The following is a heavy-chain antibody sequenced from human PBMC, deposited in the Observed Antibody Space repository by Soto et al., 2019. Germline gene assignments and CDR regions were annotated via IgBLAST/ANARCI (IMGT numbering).Heavy chain of an antibody. CDR2: ISAYNGNT. J-gene: IGHJ6*02. Sequence: QVQLVQSGAEVKKPGASVKVSCKASGYTFTSYGISWVRQAPGQGLEWMGWISAYNGNTNYAQKLQGRVTMTTDTSTSTAYMELRSLRSDDTAVYYCATDLEVVGGYYYYYDGMDVWGQGTTVTVSS. CDR1: GYTFTSYG. V-gene: IGHV1-18*01. CDR3: ATDLEVVGGYYYYYDGMDV. D-gene: IGHD2-15*01.